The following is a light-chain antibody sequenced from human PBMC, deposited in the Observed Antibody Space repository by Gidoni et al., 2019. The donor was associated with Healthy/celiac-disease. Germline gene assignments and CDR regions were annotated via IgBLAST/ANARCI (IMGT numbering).Light chain of an antibody. J-gene: IGKJ4*01. CDR3: QQRSNWPGLT. CDR2: DAS. V-gene: IGKV3-11*01. CDR1: QRVSSY. Sequence: EIVLTQSPATLSLSPGERATLSCRASQRVSSYLSWYQQKPGQAPRLLIYDASNRATGIPARFSGSGSVTDFTLTISSREPEDFAVYYCQQRSNWPGLTFGGGTKVEIK.